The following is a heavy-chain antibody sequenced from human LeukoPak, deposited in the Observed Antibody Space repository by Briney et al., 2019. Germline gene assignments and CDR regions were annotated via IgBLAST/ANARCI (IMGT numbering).Heavy chain of an antibody. V-gene: IGHV1-8*03. Sequence: ASVKVSCKASGYTFTSYDINWVRQATGQGLEWMGWMNPNSGNTGYAQKFQGRVTITRNTSISTAYMELSSLRSEDTAVYYCARALVSGWYDAFDIWGQGTMVTVSS. D-gene: IGHD6-19*01. CDR1: GYTFTSYD. CDR2: MNPNSGNT. J-gene: IGHJ3*02. CDR3: ARALVSGWYDAFDI.